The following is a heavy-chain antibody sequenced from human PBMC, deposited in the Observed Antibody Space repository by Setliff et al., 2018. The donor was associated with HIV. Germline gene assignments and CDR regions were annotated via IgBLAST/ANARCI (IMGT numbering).Heavy chain of an antibody. CDR1: GGSMSSYY. Sequence: PSETLSLTCTVSGGSMSSYYWSWIRQPPGKGLEWIGYIYYSGSTNYNPSLKSRVTISVDTSKNQFSLKLSSVTAADTAVFYCARELGHYYYYMDVWGKGTTVTVSS. V-gene: IGHV4-59*12. CDR2: IYYSGST. CDR3: ARELGHYYYYMDV. D-gene: IGHD7-27*01. J-gene: IGHJ6*03.